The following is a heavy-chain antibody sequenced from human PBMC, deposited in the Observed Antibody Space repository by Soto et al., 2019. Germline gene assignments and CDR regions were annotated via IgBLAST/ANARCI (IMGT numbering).Heavy chain of an antibody. J-gene: IGHJ4*02. CDR1: GFTFSSYG. V-gene: IGHV3-33*01. CDR3: AREGPTLTKGYCSGGSCYPAIYYFDY. D-gene: IGHD2-15*01. CDR2: IWYDGSNK. Sequence: GGSLRLSCAASGFTFSSYGMHWVRQAPGKGLEWVAVIWYDGSNKYYADSVKGRFTISRDNSKNTLYLQMNSLRAEDTAVYYCAREGPTLTKGYCSGGSCYPAIYYFDYWGQGTLVTVSS.